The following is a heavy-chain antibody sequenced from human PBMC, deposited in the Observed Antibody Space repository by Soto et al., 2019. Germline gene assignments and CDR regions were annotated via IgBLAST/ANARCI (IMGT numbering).Heavy chain of an antibody. J-gene: IGHJ6*02. CDR1: GGSISSYH. D-gene: IGHD2-15*01. V-gene: IGHV4-4*07. CDR3: VREPGGGGYCRGGSCHGMDV. CDR2: FYTSGSTNT. Sequence: QVQLQESGPGLVKPSETLTLTCTVAGGSISSYHWSWIRQTAGRRLEWIGRFYTSGSTNTYYNPSLKSRVTMSVDTSKNQVSLEMTSVAAAVTAVYFRVREPGGGGYCRGGSCHGMDVWGQGTTVTVSS.